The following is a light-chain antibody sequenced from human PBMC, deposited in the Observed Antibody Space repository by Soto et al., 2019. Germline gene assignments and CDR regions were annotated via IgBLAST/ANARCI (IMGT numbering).Light chain of an antibody. J-gene: IGKJ5*01. CDR3: QQRQYWPPIT. CDR1: LNVNSY. CDR2: DAS. Sequence: IVLTQSPATLSFPSGERATLSCRASLNVNSYLAWYQQKPGQAPGLLIYDASNRAAGIPARFSGSGSGTDFTLTISSLEPEDFAIYYCQQRQYWPPITFGQGTRLEIK. V-gene: IGKV3-11*01.